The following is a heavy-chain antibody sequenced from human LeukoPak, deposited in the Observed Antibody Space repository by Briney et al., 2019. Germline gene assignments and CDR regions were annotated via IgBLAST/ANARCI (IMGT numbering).Heavy chain of an antibody. CDR2: IYPGDSDT. D-gene: IGHD2-21*02. J-gene: IGHJ5*02. CDR1: GFRFTTYW. CDR3: ARRTAGSYDL. V-gene: IGHV5-51*01. Sequence: GESLKISCKGSGFRFTTYWIAWVRQMPGKGLEWMGIIYPGDSDTTCSPSFQGQVTISAVKSISTAYLQWSSLQASDTAMYYCARRTAGSYDLWGQGTLVTVSS.